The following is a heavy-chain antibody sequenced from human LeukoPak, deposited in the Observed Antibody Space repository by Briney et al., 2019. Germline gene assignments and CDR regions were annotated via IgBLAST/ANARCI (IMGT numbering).Heavy chain of an antibody. CDR3: ARQGYCSGGSCYWFDP. V-gene: IGHV4-34*01. Sequence: SSETLSLTCAVYGGSFSGYYWSWIRQPPGKGLEWIGEINHSGSTNYNPSLKSRVTISVDTSKNQFSLKLSSVTAADTAVYYCARQGYCSGGSCYWFDPWGQGTLVTVSS. CDR2: INHSGST. J-gene: IGHJ5*02. D-gene: IGHD2-15*01. CDR1: GGSFSGYY.